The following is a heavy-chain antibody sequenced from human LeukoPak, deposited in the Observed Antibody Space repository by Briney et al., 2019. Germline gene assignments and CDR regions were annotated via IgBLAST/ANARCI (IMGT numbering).Heavy chain of an antibody. J-gene: IGHJ4*02. CDR1: GYSITSGYY. V-gene: IGHV4-38-2*02. D-gene: IGHD3-3*01. Sequence: PSETLSLTCTVSGYSITSGYYWGWIRQPPGNGLEWIGSIHHSGSAYYNPSLKSRVTISVDTSKNQFSLRLSSVTAADTAVYYCARGGGSDYDFWSALEYWSQGTLVTVSS. CDR3: ARGGGSDYDFWSALEY. CDR2: IHHSGSA.